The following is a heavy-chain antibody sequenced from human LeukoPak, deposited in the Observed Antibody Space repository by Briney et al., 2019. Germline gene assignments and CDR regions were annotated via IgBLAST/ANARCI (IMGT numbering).Heavy chain of an antibody. V-gene: IGHV3-23*01. CDR3: AKGAYDYIEIAYFDY. CDR2: IIGSSSST. Sequence: GGSLRPSCVASGFSFNNYAMNWVRQAPGKGLEWVSLIIGSSSSTFYADSVKGRFTISRDKSKNTLYLQMNSLRAEDTAVYYCAKGAYDYIEIAYFDYWGQGSLVTVSS. J-gene: IGHJ4*02. D-gene: IGHD5-12*01. CDR1: GFSFNNYA.